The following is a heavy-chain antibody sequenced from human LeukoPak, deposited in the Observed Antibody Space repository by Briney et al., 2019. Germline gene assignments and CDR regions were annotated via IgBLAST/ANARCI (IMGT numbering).Heavy chain of an antibody. Sequence: SETLSLTCAVYGGSFSGYYWSWIRQPPGKGLEWIGEINHSGSTNYNPSLKSRVTISVDTSKNQFSLKLSSVTAADTAVYYCARTMVRGVTPFDYWGQGTLATVSS. D-gene: IGHD3-10*01. CDR2: INHSGST. CDR3: ARTMVRGVTPFDY. CDR1: GGSFSGYY. J-gene: IGHJ4*02. V-gene: IGHV4-34*01.